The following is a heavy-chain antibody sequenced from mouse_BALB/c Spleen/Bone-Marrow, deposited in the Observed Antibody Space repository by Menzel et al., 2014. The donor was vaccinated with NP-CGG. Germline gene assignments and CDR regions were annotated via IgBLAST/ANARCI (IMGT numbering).Heavy chain of an antibody. J-gene: IGHJ3*01. Sequence: VQLVESGAELMKPEASVKISRKATGYTFSSYWIEWVKQRPGHGLEWIGEILPGSGSTNYNEKFKGKATFTADTSSNTAYMQLSSLTSEDSAVYYCARWGSFAYWGQGTLVTVSA. CDR1: GYTFSSYW. CDR3: ARWGSFAY. D-gene: IGHD1-1*01. CDR2: ILPGSGST. V-gene: IGHV1-9*01.